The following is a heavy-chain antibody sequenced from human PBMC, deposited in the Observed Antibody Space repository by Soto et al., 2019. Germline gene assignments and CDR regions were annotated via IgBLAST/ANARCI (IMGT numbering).Heavy chain of an antibody. CDR1: GGSISSGGYS. D-gene: IGHD4-17*01. CDR2: IYYSGST. CDR3: ARGRGTVTTVTTHLDY. J-gene: IGHJ4*02. V-gene: IGHV4-31*11. Sequence: PSETLSLTCAVSGGSISSGGYSWSWIRQPPGKGLEWIGYIYYSGSTYYNPSLKSRVTISVDTSKNQFSLKLSSVTAADTAVYYCARGRGTVTTVTTHLDYWGQGTLVTVSS.